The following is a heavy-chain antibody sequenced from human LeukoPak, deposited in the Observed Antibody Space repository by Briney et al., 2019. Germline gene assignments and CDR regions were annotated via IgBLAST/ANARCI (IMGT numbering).Heavy chain of an antibody. Sequence: GGSLRLSCAASGFTFSSYAVHWVRQAPGKGLEYVSAISSNGGSTYYANSVKGRFTISRDNSKNTLYLQMGSLRAEDMAVYYCARGRYSYGPPTDWGQGTLVTVSS. CDR3: ARGRYSYGPPTD. J-gene: IGHJ4*02. CDR1: GFTFSSYA. CDR2: ISSNGGST. V-gene: IGHV3-64*01. D-gene: IGHD5-18*01.